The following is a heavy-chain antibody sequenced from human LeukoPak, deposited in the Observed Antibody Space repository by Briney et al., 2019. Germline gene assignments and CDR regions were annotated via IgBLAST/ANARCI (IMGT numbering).Heavy chain of an antibody. CDR1: GGPISSYY. CDR2: IYTSGST. CDR3: ARGGYSYAP. V-gene: IGHV4-4*09. Sequence: SETLSLTCTVSGGPISSYYWSWIRQPPGKGLEWIGYIYTSGSTNYNPSLKSRVTISVDTSKNQFSLKLSSVTAADTAVYYCARGGYSYAPWGQGTLVTVSS. J-gene: IGHJ5*02. D-gene: IGHD5-18*01.